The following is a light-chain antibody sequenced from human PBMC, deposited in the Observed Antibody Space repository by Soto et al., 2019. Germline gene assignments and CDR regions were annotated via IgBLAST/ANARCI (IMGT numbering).Light chain of an antibody. CDR2: STN. J-gene: IGLJ1*01. CDR3: AVWYDSLSHYV. V-gene: IGLV1-44*01. CDR1: SSDIGSSP. Sequence: QSVLTQPPSASGTPGQRVTISCSGSSSDIGSSPVNWYQHLPGTAPKLFIYSTNQRPSGVPDRFSASKSGTSASLAISGLQSDDEAEYYCAVWYDSLSHYVFGTGTKVTVL.